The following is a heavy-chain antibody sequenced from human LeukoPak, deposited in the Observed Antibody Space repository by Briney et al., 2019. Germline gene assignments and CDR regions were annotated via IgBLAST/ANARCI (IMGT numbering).Heavy chain of an antibody. D-gene: IGHD2-15*01. J-gene: IGHJ4*02. Sequence: GGSLRLSCAASGFTFSSYSMSWVRQAPGKGLEWVSSISSSSSYIYYADSLKGRFTISRDNAKNSLYLQMNSLRAEDTAVYYCARDLIRPDTYCSGGSCHIDYWGQGTLVTVSS. CDR3: ARDLIRPDTYCSGGSCHIDY. CDR2: ISSSSSYI. V-gene: IGHV3-21*01. CDR1: GFTFSSYS.